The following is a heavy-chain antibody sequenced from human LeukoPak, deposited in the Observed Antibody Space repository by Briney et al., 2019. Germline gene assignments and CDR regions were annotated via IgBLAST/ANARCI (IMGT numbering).Heavy chain of an antibody. V-gene: IGHV3-48*01. CDR3: ARTYYYDSSGYREDWFDP. D-gene: IGHD3-22*01. CDR2: ISRSSSTL. CDR1: GFTFSIYS. J-gene: IGHJ5*02. Sequence: GGSLRLSCVASGFTFSIYSMNWVRQAPGKELEWVSYISRSSSTLYYADSVRGRFTISRDNDKNSLYLQMNSLRAEDTAVYYCARTYYYDSSGYREDWFDPWGQGTLVTVSS.